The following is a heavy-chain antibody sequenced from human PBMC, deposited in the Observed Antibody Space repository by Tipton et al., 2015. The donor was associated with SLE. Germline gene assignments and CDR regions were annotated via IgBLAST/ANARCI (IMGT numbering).Heavy chain of an antibody. Sequence: TLSLTCAVYGGSFSGYYWSWIRQTPGKGLEWIGEINHSGYTNFNPSLKSRVTISVDTSKNQFSLKVTSVTAADTAVYYCASGLRFLDVDYWGQGTLVTVSS. D-gene: IGHD3-3*01. CDR3: ASGLRFLDVDY. CDR1: GGSFSGYY. V-gene: IGHV4-34*01. CDR2: INHSGYT. J-gene: IGHJ4*02.